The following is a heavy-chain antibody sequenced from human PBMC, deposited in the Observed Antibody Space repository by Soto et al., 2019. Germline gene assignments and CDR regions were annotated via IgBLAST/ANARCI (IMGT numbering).Heavy chain of an antibody. CDR2: ISWNSGSI. J-gene: IGHJ6*02. CDR3: ARFYYDSSGYLPSPYYYYYGMDV. Sequence: GGSLRLSCAASGFTFDDYAMHWVRQAPGKGLEWVSGISWNSGSIGYADSVKGRFTISRDNAKNSLYLQMNSLRAEDTAVYYCARFYYDSSGYLPSPYYYYYGMDVWXQGTTVTVSS. V-gene: IGHV3-9*01. D-gene: IGHD3-22*01. CDR1: GFTFDDYA.